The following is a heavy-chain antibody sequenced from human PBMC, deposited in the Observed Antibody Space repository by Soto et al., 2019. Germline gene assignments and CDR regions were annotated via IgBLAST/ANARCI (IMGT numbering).Heavy chain of an antibody. CDR3: ARAVSSACYWAPRYGLEV. V-gene: IGHV3-33*01. CDR1: GFTFSSYG. CDR2: IWYDGSNK. Sequence: RLSCAASGFTFSSYGMHWVRQAPGKGLEWVAVIWYDGSNKYYADSVKGRFTISRDNSKNTLYLQMNSLRAEDTAVYYCARAVSSACYWAPRYGLEVWAKGTTVAIFS. J-gene: IGHJ6*04. D-gene: IGHD6-19*01.